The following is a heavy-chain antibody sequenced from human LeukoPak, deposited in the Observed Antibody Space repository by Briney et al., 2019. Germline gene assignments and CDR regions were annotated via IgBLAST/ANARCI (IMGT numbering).Heavy chain of an antibody. Sequence: ASVKVSCKASGYTFTGYYMHWVRQAPGQGLEWMGIINPSGGSTSYAQKFQGRVTMTRDTSTSTVYMELSSLRSEDTAVYYCARSRSSPRYYYYMDVWGKGTTVTISS. CDR3: ARSRSSPRYYYYMDV. V-gene: IGHV1-46*01. CDR2: INPSGGST. CDR1: GYTFTGYY. D-gene: IGHD6-13*01. J-gene: IGHJ6*03.